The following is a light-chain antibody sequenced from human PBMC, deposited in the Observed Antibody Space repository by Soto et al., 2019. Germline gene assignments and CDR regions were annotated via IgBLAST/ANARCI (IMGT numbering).Light chain of an antibody. CDR1: QSVLYNSNNKNY. V-gene: IGKV4-1*01. J-gene: IGKJ2*01. Sequence: DIVMTQSPDFLAVSLGERATIHCTSRQSVLYNSNNKNYLAWYQQKPGQPPKLLLYWASTRASGVPDRFSGSGSGADFTLTISSLQAEDVAVYYCQQHFSTPYTFGQGTKVQIK. CDR3: QQHFSTPYT. CDR2: WAS.